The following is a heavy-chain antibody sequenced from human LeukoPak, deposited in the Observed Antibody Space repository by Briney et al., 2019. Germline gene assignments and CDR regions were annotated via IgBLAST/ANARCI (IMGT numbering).Heavy chain of an antibody. J-gene: IGHJ6*03. V-gene: IGHV3-74*01. CDR3: VRGAARAYYMDV. CDR1: GFTFSNYW. D-gene: IGHD6-6*01. Sequence: PGGSLRLSCAASGFTFSNYWLHWVRQAPGKGLVWVSRVNFDGTTTNYADSVKGRLTISRDNTKTTLYLQMNSLGAEDTAVYYCVRGAARAYYMDVWGKGTTVTVSS. CDR2: VNFDGTTT.